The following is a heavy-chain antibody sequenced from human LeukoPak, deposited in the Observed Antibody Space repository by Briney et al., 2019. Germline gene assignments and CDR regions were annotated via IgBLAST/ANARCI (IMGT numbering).Heavy chain of an antibody. CDR1: GYTFTGNF. V-gene: IGHV1-24*01. D-gene: IGHD6-19*01. J-gene: IGHJ5*02. CDR3: ASSGPFRLVLYRGNWFDP. CDR2: FDPEDGET. Sequence: ASVKVSCKASGYTFTGNFMHWVRQAPGQGLEWMGGFDPEDGETIYAQKFQGRVTMTEDTSTDTAYMELSSLRSEDTAVYYCASSGPFRLVLYRGNWFDPWGQGTLVTVSS.